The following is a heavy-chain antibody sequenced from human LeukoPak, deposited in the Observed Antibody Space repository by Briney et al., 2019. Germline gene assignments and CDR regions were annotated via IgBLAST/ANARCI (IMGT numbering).Heavy chain of an antibody. D-gene: IGHD2-21*01. CDR2: IYTSGST. CDR1: GGSISSGSYY. Sequence: SETLSLTCTVSGGSISSGSYYWSWIRQPAGKGLEWIGRIYTSGSTNYNPSLKSRVTISVDTSKNQFSLKLSSVTAADTAVYYCAREVVVIAMLDYWGQGTLVTVSS. CDR3: AREVVVIAMLDY. V-gene: IGHV4-61*02. J-gene: IGHJ4*02.